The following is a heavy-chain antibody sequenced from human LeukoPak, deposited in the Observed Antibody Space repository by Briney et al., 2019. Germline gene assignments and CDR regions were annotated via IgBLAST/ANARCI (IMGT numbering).Heavy chain of an antibody. J-gene: IGHJ4*02. CDR3: AKTPGHSSSWQFDY. D-gene: IGHD6-13*01. V-gene: IGHV3-23*01. Sequence: PGGSLRLSCAASGFTFSNYAMSWVRQAPGKGLEWVSAISSGGGNTHYADSVKGRFTISRDNSKNTLYLQMNSLRDEDTAVYYCAKTPGHSSSWQFDYWGQGTLVTVSS. CDR1: GFTFSNYA. CDR2: ISSGGGNT.